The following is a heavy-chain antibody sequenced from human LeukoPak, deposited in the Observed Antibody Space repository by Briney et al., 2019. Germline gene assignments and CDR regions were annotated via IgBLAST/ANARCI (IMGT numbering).Heavy chain of an antibody. CDR2: INPNGGGT. CDR3: ARSHDYTNYVGP. Sequence: GASVKVSCTASGYTFTAFHIHWVRQAPGQGLEWMGWINPNGGGTIYAPKFQGRVTMTRDTSISTAYMELSSLRSDDTAVFYCARSHDYTNYVGPWGQGTLVTVSS. D-gene: IGHD4-11*01. V-gene: IGHV1-2*02. J-gene: IGHJ5*02. CDR1: GYTFTAFH.